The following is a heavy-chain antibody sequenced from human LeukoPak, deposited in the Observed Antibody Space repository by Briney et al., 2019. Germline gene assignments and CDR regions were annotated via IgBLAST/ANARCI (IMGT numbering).Heavy chain of an antibody. Sequence: PGGSLRLSCAASGFTFSTYWMTWFRQAPGKGLEWVANLKQDGSEKSYVDSVKGRFTISRDNAKNSLYLQMNSLRAEDTAVYFCARPAGGVAVAGDFDYWGQGTLVTVSS. J-gene: IGHJ4*01. CDR1: GFTFSTYW. D-gene: IGHD6-19*01. CDR3: ARPAGGVAVAGDFDY. CDR2: LKQDGSEK. V-gene: IGHV3-7*01.